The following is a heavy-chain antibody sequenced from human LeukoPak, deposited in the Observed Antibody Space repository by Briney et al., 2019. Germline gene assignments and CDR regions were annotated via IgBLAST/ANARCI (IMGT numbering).Heavy chain of an antibody. V-gene: IGHV4-4*07. D-gene: IGHD5-18*01. Sequence: SETLSLTCTVSGGSISSYYWSWIRQPAGKGLEWIGRIYTSGSTNYNPSLKSRVTISVDTSKNQFSLKLTSVTAADTAVYYCARDKVDTALLFDAFDIWGQGTMVTVSS. CDR1: GGSISSYY. CDR3: ARDKVDTALLFDAFDI. J-gene: IGHJ3*02. CDR2: IYTSGST.